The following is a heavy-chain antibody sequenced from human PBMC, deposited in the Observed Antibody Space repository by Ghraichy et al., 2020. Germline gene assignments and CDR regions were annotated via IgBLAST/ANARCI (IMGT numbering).Heavy chain of an antibody. D-gene: IGHD3-3*01. V-gene: IGHV5-51*01. CDR1: GYSFTSYW. CDR3: ARGLERRDYDFWSGYYSYYYYYGMDV. J-gene: IGHJ6*02. Sequence: GESLNISCKGSGYSFTSYWIGWVRQMPGKGLEWMGIIYPGDSDTRYSPSFQGQVTISADKSISTAYLQWSSLKASDTAMYYCARGLERRDYDFWSGYYSYYYYYGMDVWGQGTTVTVSS. CDR2: IYPGDSDT.